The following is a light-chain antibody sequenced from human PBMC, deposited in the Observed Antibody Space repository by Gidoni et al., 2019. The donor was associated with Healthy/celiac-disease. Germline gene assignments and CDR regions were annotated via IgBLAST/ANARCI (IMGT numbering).Light chain of an antibody. CDR2: EVN. V-gene: IGLV2-23*02. J-gene: IGLJ1*01. CDR1: SSDVGTYNL. Sequence: QSALTQPASVSGSPGQSITISCTGTSSDVGTYNLVSWYQQHPGKAPKLMIYEVNKRPSGVSNRFSGSKSGNTASLTISGLQAEDEADYYCCSYAGSYTYYVFGTGTKVTVL. CDR3: CSYAGSYTYYV.